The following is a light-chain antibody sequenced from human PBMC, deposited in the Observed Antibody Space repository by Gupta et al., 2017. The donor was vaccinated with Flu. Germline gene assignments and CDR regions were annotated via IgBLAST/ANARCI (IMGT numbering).Light chain of an antibody. CDR1: NIGSKS. CDR3: QVWDTTSGLPV. V-gene: IGLV3-21*02. Sequence: GGINIGSKSVHWYQQKPGQAPVLVVYDDRDRPSGIPERFSGSNSGNTATLTISGVEAGDEANYHCQVWDTTSGLPVFGGGTQLTVL. CDR2: DDR. J-gene: IGLJ7*01.